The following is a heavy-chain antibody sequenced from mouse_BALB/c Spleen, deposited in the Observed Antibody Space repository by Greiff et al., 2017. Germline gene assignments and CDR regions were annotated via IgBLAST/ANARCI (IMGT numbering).Heavy chain of an antibody. CDR3: ANLGHYYAMDY. CDR1: GYSITSGYY. J-gene: IGHJ4*01. V-gene: IGHV3-6*02. Sequence: EVQLQESGPGLVKPSQSLSLTCSVTGYSITSGYYWNWIRQFPGNKLEWMGYISYDGSNNYNPSLKNRISITRDTSKNQFFLKLNSVTTEDTATYYCANLGHYYAMDYWGQGTSVTVSS. D-gene: IGHD4-1*01. CDR2: ISYDGSN.